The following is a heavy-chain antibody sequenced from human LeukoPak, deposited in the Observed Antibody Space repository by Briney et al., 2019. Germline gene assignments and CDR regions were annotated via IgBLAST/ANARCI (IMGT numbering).Heavy chain of an antibody. CDR1: GYSFTSFA. Sequence: APVKVSCKASGYSFTSFAMNWVRQAPGQGLEWMGWINTNTGNPTYARGFAGRFVFSLDTSVSTAYLQISGLEAEDTAVYYCARGRDCSGGNCYSDYWGQGTLVTVSS. CDR2: INTNTGNP. J-gene: IGHJ4*02. CDR3: ARGRDCSGGNCYSDY. V-gene: IGHV7-4-1*01. D-gene: IGHD2-15*01.